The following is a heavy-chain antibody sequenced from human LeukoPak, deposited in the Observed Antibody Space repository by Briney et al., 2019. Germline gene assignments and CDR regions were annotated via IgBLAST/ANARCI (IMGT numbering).Heavy chain of an antibody. D-gene: IGHD2-2*01. CDR1: GGTFSSYA. CDR2: IIPIFGTA. CDR3: ARRVPATAPPAWFDP. Sequence: SVKVSCKASGGTFSSYAISWVRQAPGQGLEWMGGIIPIFGTANYAQKFQGRVTITADKSTSTAYMELSSLRSEDTALYYCARRVPATAPPAWFDPWGQGTLSPSPQ. J-gene: IGHJ5*02. V-gene: IGHV1-69*06.